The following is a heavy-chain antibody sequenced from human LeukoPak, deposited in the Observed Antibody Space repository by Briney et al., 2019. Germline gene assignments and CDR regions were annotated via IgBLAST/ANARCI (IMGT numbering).Heavy chain of an antibody. J-gene: IGHJ4*02. CDR2: XXXXDGET. CDR1: GYTLTELS. Sequence: ASVKVSCKVSGYTLTELSMHWVRQAPGKGLXXXXXXXXXDGETIYAQKFQGRVTMTEDTSTDTAYMELSSLRSEDTAVYYCATEIRRKVLLWFGELFPFDYWGQGTLVTVSS. V-gene: IGHV1-24*01. D-gene: IGHD3-10*01. CDR3: ATEIRRKVLLWFGELFPFDY.